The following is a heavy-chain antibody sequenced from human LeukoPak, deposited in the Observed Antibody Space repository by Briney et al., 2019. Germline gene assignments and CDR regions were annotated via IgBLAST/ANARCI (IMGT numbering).Heavy chain of an antibody. CDR2: IWYDGSSK. CDR3: ARDNRYTGNYLDAFDI. D-gene: IGHD3-16*02. CDR1: GFIFSAYG. V-gene: IGHV3-33*01. J-gene: IGHJ3*02. Sequence: GGSLRLSCAASGFIFSAYGMHWVRQAPGKGLEWLAVIWYDGSSKYYADSVKGRFTISRDNSKNTLYMQMNNLRAEDTAVYFCARDNRYTGNYLDAFDIWGQGTLVTVSS.